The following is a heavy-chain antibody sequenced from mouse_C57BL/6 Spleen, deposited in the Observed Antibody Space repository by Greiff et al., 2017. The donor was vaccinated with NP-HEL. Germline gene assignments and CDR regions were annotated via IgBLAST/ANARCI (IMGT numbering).Heavy chain of an antibody. Sequence: EVKLVESGGGLVKPGGSLKLSCAASGFTFSSYAMSWVRQTPEKRLEWVATISDGGSYTYYPDNVKGRFTISRDNAKNNLYLQMSHLKSEDTAMYYCARGAGFYYGSETSWYFDVWGTGTTVTVSS. CDR3: ARGAGFYYGSETSWYFDV. V-gene: IGHV5-4*03. J-gene: IGHJ1*03. CDR2: ISDGGSYT. CDR1: GFTFSSYA. D-gene: IGHD1-1*01.